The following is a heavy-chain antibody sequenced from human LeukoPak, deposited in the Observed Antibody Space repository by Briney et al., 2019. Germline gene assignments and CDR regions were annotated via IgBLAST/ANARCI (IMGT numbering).Heavy chain of an antibody. Sequence: ASVKVTCKASGYTFTSYDINWVRQATGQGLEWMGWMNPNSGNTGYAQKFQGRVTMTRNTSISTAYMELSSLRSEDTAVYYCARSHPRYCTNCGMDVWGQGTTVTVSS. CDR1: GYTFTSYD. CDR2: MNPNSGNT. J-gene: IGHJ6*02. D-gene: IGHD2-8*01. CDR3: ARSHPRYCTNCGMDV. V-gene: IGHV1-8*01.